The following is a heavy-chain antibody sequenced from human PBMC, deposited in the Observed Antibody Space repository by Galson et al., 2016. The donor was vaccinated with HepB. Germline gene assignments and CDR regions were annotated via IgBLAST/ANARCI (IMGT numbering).Heavy chain of an antibody. CDR2: ISGNGDKT. J-gene: IGHJ5*01. CDR1: EFVFRNYA. CDR3: ARIFLEELSGGLVWFDS. D-gene: IGHD2-8*02. Sequence: SLRLSCAASEFVFRNYAMAWVRQAPGKGLEWVSGISGNGDKTYYAASVKGRFTLSRDNSRNTLHLELKSLRVDDTVVYYCARIFLEELSGGLVWFDSWGLGTRVSVSS. V-gene: IGHV3-23*01.